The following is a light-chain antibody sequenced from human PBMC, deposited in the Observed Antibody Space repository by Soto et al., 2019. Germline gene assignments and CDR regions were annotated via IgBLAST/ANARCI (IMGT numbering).Light chain of an antibody. CDR2: AND. J-gene: IGLJ2*01. Sequence: QSVLTQPPSASGTPGQRVTISCSGSSSNIGSNTVNWYQQLPGTAPKLLINANDRRPSGVPERFSGSKSGTSASLAISGLQSEDEAHYFCAASDDSLSGHVVFGGGTKLTVL. V-gene: IGLV1-44*01. CDR1: SSNIGSNT. CDR3: AASDDSLSGHVV.